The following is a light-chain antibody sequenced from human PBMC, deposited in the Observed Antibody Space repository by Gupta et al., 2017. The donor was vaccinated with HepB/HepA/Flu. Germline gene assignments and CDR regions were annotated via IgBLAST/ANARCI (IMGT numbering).Light chain of an antibody. J-gene: IGLJ2*01. V-gene: IGLV2-14*03. CDR3: SSYEISSHVL. CDR1: SSDVGGYNY. CDR2: DVS. Sequence: QSALTQPASVSGSPGQSLSISCTGTSSDVGGYNYFSWYQQHPGKAPKLIIFDVSYRPSWVSNRFSGSKSGNTASLTISGLQTEDEADYYCSSYEISSHVLFGGGTKLTVL.